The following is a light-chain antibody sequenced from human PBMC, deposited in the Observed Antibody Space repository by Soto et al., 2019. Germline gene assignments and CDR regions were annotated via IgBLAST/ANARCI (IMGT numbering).Light chain of an antibody. J-gene: IGLJ1*01. CDR1: SSDVGGYNF. Sequence: QSALTQPRSVSGSPGQSVTISCTGTSSDVGGYNFVSWYQQHPGKAPKFMIYDVTKRPSGVPDRFSGSKSGNTASLTISGLQAEDEADYYCCSYVGNYTSYVFGTGTQLTGL. CDR3: CSYVGNYTSYV. CDR2: DVT. V-gene: IGLV2-11*01.